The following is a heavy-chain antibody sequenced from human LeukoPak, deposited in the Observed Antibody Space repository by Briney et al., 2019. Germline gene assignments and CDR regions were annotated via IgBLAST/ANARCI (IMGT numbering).Heavy chain of an antibody. CDR3: RMVYCSSTSCVIGAFDI. D-gene: IGHD2-2*01. CDR1: GYTFTSYG. CDR2: ISAYNGNT. Sequence: ASVKVSCKASGYTFTSYGISWVRQAPGQGLEWMGWISAYNGNTNYAQKLQGRVTMTEDTSTDTAYMELSSLRSEDTAVYYCRMVYCSSTSCVIGAFDIWGQGTMVTVSS. J-gene: IGHJ3*02. V-gene: IGHV1-18*01.